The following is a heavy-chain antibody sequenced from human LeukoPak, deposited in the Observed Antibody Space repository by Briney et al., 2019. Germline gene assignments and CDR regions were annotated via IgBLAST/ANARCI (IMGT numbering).Heavy chain of an antibody. D-gene: IGHD6-13*01. CDR1: GFIFSDFY. V-gene: IGHV3-11*01. CDR3: AKDILAAGLFFDY. Sequence: PGGSLRLSCAASGFIFSDFYMGWIRQAPGKGLEWVSCISISGTTTNYADSVKGRFTISRDDARNSLYLQMNSLTAEDTAVYYCAKDILAAGLFFDYWGQGTLVTVSS. CDR2: ISISGTTT. J-gene: IGHJ4*02.